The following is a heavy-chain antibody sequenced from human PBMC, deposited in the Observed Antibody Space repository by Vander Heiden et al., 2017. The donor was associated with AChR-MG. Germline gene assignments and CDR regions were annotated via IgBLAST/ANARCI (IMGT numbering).Heavy chain of an antibody. CDR1: GFTFGAHY. Sequence: QGRLVEPGGGLVEPGGCLRLSCAASGFTFGAHYMGWIPQAPGKGLEWVSYIQGSGRTIYYADSVRGRFITSRDNPQNSLSLQMNSLRVDDTAVYYCARVGIRIVVAGQDVWGQGTTVTVSS. J-gene: IGHJ6*02. CDR3: ARVGIRIVVAGQDV. D-gene: IGHD6-19*01. CDR2: IQGSGRTI. V-gene: IGHV3-11*01.